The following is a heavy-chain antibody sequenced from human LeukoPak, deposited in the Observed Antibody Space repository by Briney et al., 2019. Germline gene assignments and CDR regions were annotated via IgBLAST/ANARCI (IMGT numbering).Heavy chain of an antibody. Sequence: SGGSLRLSCAASGFTFSSYWMSWVRQAPGKGLEWVSVIYSGGSTYYADSVKGRFTISRDNSKNTLYLQMNSLRAEDTAVYYCARDASYSSSYIYWGQGTLVTVSS. J-gene: IGHJ4*02. CDR3: ARDASYSSSYIY. CDR2: IYSGGST. V-gene: IGHV3-66*01. D-gene: IGHD6-6*01. CDR1: GFTFSSYW.